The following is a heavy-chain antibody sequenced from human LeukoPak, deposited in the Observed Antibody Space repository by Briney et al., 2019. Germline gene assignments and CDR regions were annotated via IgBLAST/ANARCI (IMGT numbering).Heavy chain of an antibody. CDR3: ARSKSYYDSSGYDY. CDR2: MNPNSGGT. D-gene: IGHD3-22*01. J-gene: IGHJ4*02. CDR1: GYTFTGYY. Sequence: ASVKVSCKASGYTFTGYYMHWVRQAPGQGLEWMGRMNPNSGGTNYAQKFQGRVTMTRDTSISTAYMELSRLRSDDTAVYYCARSKSYYDSSGYDYWGQGTLVTVSS. V-gene: IGHV1-2*06.